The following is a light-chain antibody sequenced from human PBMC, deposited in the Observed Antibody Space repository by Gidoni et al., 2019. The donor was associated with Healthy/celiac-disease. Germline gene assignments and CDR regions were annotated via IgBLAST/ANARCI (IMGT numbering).Light chain of an antibody. CDR1: SSNIGAGYG. CDR2: GNS. Sequence: QSVLTQPPSVSGAPGQRVTISCTGSSSNIGAGYGVHWYQQLPGTAPKLLIYGNSNRPSGVPDRFSASKSGTSASLAITGLQAEDEADYYCQSYDSSLSGSEVFGGGTKLTVL. CDR3: QSYDSSLSGSEV. V-gene: IGLV1-40*01. J-gene: IGLJ2*01.